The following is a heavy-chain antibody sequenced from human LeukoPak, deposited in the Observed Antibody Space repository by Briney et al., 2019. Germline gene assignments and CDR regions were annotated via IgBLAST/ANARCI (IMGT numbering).Heavy chain of an antibody. D-gene: IGHD6-19*01. CDR2: IYYSGST. CDR3: ARDLSGWAYFDY. V-gene: IGHV4-59*01. J-gene: IGHJ4*02. Sequence: SETLSLTCTVSGGSISSYYWSWIRQPPGKGLEWIGYIYYSGSTNYNPSLKSRVTISVDMSKNQFSLKLSSVTAADTAVYYCARDLSGWAYFDYWGQGTLVTVSS. CDR1: GGSISSYY.